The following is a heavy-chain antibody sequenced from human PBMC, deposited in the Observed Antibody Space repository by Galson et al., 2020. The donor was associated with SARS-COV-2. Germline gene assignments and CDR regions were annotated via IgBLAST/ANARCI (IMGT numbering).Heavy chain of an antibody. J-gene: IGHJ6*02. V-gene: IGHV1-24*01. D-gene: IGHD2-2*01. CDR3: ATAPVLKSRVCTSCYSHGKEYYYYYGMDV. Sequence: ASVKVSCKVSGYTLTELSMHWVRQAPGKGLEWMGGFDPEDGETIYAQKFQGRVTMTEDTSTDTAYMELSSLRSEDTAVYYCATAPVLKSRVCTSCYSHGKEYYYYYGMDVWCQGTTVTVS. CDR2: FDPEDGET. CDR1: GYTLTELS.